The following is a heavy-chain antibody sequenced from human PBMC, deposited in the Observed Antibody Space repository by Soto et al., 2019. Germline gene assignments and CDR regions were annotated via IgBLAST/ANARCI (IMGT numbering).Heavy chain of an antibody. D-gene: IGHD2-21*02. J-gene: IGHJ4*02. CDR3: ARHVGLVVVTATQSYLDY. Sequence: PSETLSLTCTVSDDSIGSSAYYWAWIRQPPGKGLEWIGSISYSGSTYYNTSLKSRVTISVDTSKKQFSLKLSSVTAADTAVYYCARHVGLVVVTATQSYLDYWGQGTLVTVSS. V-gene: IGHV4-39*01. CDR1: DDSIGSSAYY. CDR2: ISYSGST.